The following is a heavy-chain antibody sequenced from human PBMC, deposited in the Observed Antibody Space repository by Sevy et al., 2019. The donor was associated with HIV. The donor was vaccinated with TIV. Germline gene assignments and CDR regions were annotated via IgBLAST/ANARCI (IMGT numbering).Heavy chain of an antibody. CDR3: ARGMILEGSWYGMDV. Sequence: GGALRRSCAVSGFIVSSNYMTWVRQAPGKGLEWVSVIYSGGNTFYADSGRGRLTIYRDNSKNTLYLQMNSLRADDTAVYYCARGMILEGSWYGMDVWGQGPPVTVSS. D-gene: IGHD3-3*01. CDR2: IYSGGNT. J-gene: IGHJ6*02. V-gene: IGHV3-53*01. CDR1: GFIVSSNY.